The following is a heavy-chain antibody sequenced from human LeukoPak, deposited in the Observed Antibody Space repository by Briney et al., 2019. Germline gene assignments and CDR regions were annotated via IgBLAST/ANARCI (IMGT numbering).Heavy chain of an antibody. CDR3: ARGPVGYSYGYHFDY. CDR1: GYSFTSYW. J-gene: IGHJ4*02. V-gene: IGHV5-51*01. D-gene: IGHD5-18*01. CDR2: IYPGDSDT. Sequence: GESLKISCKGSGYSFTSYWIGWVRQMPGKGLEWMGIIYPGDSDTRYSPSFQGQVTISADKSISTAYLQWSSLKASDTAMYYCARGPVGYSYGYHFDYWGQGTLVTVSS.